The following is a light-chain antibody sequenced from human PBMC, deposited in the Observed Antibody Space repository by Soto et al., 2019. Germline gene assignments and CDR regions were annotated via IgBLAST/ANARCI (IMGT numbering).Light chain of an antibody. J-gene: IGLJ1*01. CDR3: SSLSTTSTSIV. CDR1: SSDIGLYNY. Sequence: QSALSLPASMSGSPGQSITIPCTGASSDIGLYNYVSWYQHHPGKAPKLLISEVNVRPSGLSDRFSASKAGNTASLTISGLQHEDEAYYYCSSLSTTSTSIVFGSWTKVTVL. V-gene: IGLV2-14*01. CDR2: EVN.